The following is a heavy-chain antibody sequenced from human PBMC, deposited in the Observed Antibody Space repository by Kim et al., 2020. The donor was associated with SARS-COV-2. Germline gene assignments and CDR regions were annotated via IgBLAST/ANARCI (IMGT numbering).Heavy chain of an antibody. D-gene: IGHD3-16*02. Sequence: ASVKVSCKVSGYTLTELSMHWVRQAPGKGLEWMGGFDPEDGETIYAQKFQGRVTMTEDTSTDTAYMELSSLRSEDTAVYYCATIQYVWGSYRRLPFDYWGQGTLVTVSS. V-gene: IGHV1-24*01. CDR2: FDPEDGET. J-gene: IGHJ4*02. CDR1: GYTLTELS. CDR3: ATIQYVWGSYRRLPFDY.